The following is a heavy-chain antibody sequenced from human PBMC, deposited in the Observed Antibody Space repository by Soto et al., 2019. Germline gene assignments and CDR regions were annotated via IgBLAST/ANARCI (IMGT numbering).Heavy chain of an antibody. V-gene: IGHV3-30-3*01. D-gene: IGHD2-8*01. CDR3: TRSRNGAVPDSINF. CDR2: ISIDGSSK. CDR1: GFTFSGYA. J-gene: IGHJ4*02. Sequence: PGGSRRLSGAASGFTFSGYAMAWVGQAPGEGLDGWAVISIDGSSKYYGDSVKGRSTVSRDNSNNTLYLSMTSLKSDDTAVFYCTRSRNGAVPDSINFWGQGTLVTVSS.